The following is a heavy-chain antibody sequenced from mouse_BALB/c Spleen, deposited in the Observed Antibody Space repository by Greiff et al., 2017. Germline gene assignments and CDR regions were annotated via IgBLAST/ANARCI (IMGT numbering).Heavy chain of an antibody. Sequence: VKLQQSGPGLVQPSQSLSITCTVSGFSLTSYGVHWVRQSPGKGLEWLGVIWSGGSTDYNAAFISRLSISKDNSKSQVFFKMNSLQANDTAIYYCASMITSGDYAMDYWGQGTSVTVSS. CDR2: IWSGGST. D-gene: IGHD2-4*01. J-gene: IGHJ4*01. CDR3: ASMITSGDYAMDY. CDR1: GFSLTSYG. V-gene: IGHV2-2*02.